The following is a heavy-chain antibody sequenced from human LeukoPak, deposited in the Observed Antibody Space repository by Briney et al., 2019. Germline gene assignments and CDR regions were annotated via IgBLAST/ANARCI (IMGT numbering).Heavy chain of an antibody. CDR2: ISSDGSTT. Sequence: GGSLRLSCAASGFTVSSNYMSWVRQAPGKGLVWVSRISSDGSTTTYADSVKGRFTISRDNAKNTLYLQMNSLRADDTAVYYCGRGDFLPAGVDYWGQGAQVTVSS. V-gene: IGHV3-74*01. J-gene: IGHJ4*02. CDR3: GRGDFLPAGVDY. D-gene: IGHD2/OR15-2a*01. CDR1: GFTVSSNY.